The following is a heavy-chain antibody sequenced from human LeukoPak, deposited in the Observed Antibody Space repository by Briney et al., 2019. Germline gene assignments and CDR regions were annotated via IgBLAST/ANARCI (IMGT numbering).Heavy chain of an antibody. CDR3: ARDKTGYSGSWHDAFDI. J-gene: IGHJ3*02. CDR2: ISSSSSYI. Sequence: GGSLRLSCAASGFIFSSYNMNWVRQAPGKGLEWVSSISSSSSYIYYADSVKGRFTISRDNAKNSLYLQMNSLRAEDTAVYYCARDKTGYSGSWHDAFDIWGQGTMVIVSS. D-gene: IGHD6-13*01. CDR1: GFIFSSYN. V-gene: IGHV3-21*01.